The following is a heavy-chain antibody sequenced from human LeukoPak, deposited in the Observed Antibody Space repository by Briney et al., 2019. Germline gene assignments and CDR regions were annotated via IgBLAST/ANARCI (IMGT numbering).Heavy chain of an antibody. Sequence: GGSLRLSCAASGFTFSSYSMNWVRQAPGKGLEWVSSISSSSSYIYYADSVKGRFTISRDNSKNTLYLQMNSLRAEDTAVYYCAKSSDWVTHPRFYYYGMDVWGQGTTVTVSS. CDR2: ISSSSSYI. D-gene: IGHD2-21*02. V-gene: IGHV3-21*04. CDR3: AKSSDWVTHPRFYYYGMDV. CDR1: GFTFSSYS. J-gene: IGHJ6*02.